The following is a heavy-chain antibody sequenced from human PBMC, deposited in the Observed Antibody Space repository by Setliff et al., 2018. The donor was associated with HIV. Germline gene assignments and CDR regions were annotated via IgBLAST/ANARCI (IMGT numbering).Heavy chain of an antibody. Sequence: GESLKISCTAPGLTFSEYYMAWIRQAPGKAPECISYMSGSGHVIQYSESVDGRFAISRDNARNSLYLQMNTLRAEDSAVYYCARGLYESTSWYFFDIWGQGTLVTVS. CDR1: GLTFSEYY. CDR3: ARGLYESTSWYFFDI. V-gene: IGHV3-11*01. D-gene: IGHD3-22*01. CDR2: MSGSGHVI. J-gene: IGHJ4*02.